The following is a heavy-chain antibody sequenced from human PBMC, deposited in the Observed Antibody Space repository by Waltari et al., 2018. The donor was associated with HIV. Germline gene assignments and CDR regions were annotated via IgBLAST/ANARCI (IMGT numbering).Heavy chain of an antibody. CDR3: ARELDTSGTMVRGVIIRPFDY. V-gene: IGHV1-2*06. D-gene: IGHD3-10*01. J-gene: IGHJ4*02. CDR2: INPNSGGT. Sequence: QVQLVQSGAEVKKPGASVKVSCKASGYTFTGYYMHWVRQAPGQGLEWMGRINPNSGGTNYAQKFQGRVTMTRDTSISTAYMELSRLRSDDTAVYYCARELDTSGTMVRGVIIRPFDYWGQGTLVTVSS. CDR1: GYTFTGYY.